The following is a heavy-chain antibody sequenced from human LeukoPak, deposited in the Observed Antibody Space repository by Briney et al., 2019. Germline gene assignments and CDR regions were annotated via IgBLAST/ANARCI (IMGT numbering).Heavy chain of an antibody. Sequence: KPSETLSLTCTVSGGSISSSSYYWGWIRQPPGKGLEWIGSIYYSGSTYYNPSLKSRVTISVDTSKNQFSLKLSSVTAADTAVYYCARAFMIPYNWFDPWGQGTLVTVSS. CDR3: ARAFMIPYNWFDP. V-gene: IGHV4-39*07. D-gene: IGHD3-3*01. CDR2: IYYSGST. J-gene: IGHJ5*02. CDR1: GGSISSSSYY.